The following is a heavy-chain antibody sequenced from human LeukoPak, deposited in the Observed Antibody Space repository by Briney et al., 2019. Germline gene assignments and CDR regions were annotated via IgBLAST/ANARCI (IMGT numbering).Heavy chain of an antibody. CDR1: GFTFSSSW. J-gene: IGHJ5*02. CDR3: ARMWVYSSSP. Sequence: GGSLRLSCAASGFTFSSSWMSWVRQAPGKGLEWVANIKPDGSEKYYVDSVKGRFTISRDNAKNSLYLQMNSLRAEDTAVYYCARMWVYSSSPWGQGTLVTVSS. V-gene: IGHV3-7*01. D-gene: IGHD6-6*01. CDR2: IKPDGSEK.